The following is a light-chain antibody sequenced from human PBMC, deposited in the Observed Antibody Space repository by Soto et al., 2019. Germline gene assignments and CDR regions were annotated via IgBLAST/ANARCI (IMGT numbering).Light chain of an antibody. CDR1: QSISSW. Sequence: DIQMTQSTSTLSASVGDRATITCRATQSISSWLAWYQQKPGKAPKLLIYKASSLESGVPSRFSGSGSGTEFTLTISSLQSEDFAIYYCQQYNNWPAITFGQGTRLEI. J-gene: IGKJ5*01. V-gene: IGKV1-5*03. CDR2: KAS. CDR3: QQYNNWPAIT.